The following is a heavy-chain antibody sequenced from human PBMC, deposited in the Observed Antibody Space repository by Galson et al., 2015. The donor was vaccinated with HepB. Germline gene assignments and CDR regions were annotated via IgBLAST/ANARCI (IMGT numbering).Heavy chain of an antibody. J-gene: IGHJ6*02. CDR1: GFNFNSYA. Sequence: SLRLSCAASGFNFNSYAMSWVRQAPGKGLEWVSGVSSGGSIYYADSVKGRFTISRDNSKNTLYLQMNSLRADDTAVYYCAKDYYASGSPSDYGMDVWGQGTTVTVSS. V-gene: IGHV3-23*01. CDR2: VSSGGSI. CDR3: AKDYYASGSPSDYGMDV. D-gene: IGHD3-10*01.